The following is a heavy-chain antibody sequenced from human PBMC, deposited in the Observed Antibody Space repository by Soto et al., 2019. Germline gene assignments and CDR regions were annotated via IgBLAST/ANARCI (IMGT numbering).Heavy chain of an antibody. CDR3: ANRPPRIEARRLPIPS. CDR2: IYYSGST. Sequence: SETLSLTCTVSGGSISSYYWSWIRQPPGKGLEWIGYIYYSGSTNYNPSLKGRVTISVDTSKNQFSLNLSSVTAADTAVYYCANRPPRIEARRLPIPSWGQGTLVPVSS. J-gene: IGHJ4*02. V-gene: IGHV4-59*08. CDR1: GGSISSYY. D-gene: IGHD3-3*02.